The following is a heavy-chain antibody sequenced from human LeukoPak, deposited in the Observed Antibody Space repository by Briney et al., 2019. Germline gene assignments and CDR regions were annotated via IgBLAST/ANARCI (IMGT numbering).Heavy chain of an antibody. CDR2: ISSITGYI. CDR3: ARDLNFWSRYCTRGFDS. CDR1: GFAFSSYG. Sequence: GGSLRLSCAVSGFAFSSYGMTWVRQAPGKGLEWVSSISSITGYIDYADSVKGRFTISRDKPKDPTYLQMDSHRAEDTAVYYCARDLNFWSRYCTRGFDSWGQGTVVPVSS. D-gene: IGHD3-3*01. V-gene: IGHV3-21*01. J-gene: IGHJ4*02.